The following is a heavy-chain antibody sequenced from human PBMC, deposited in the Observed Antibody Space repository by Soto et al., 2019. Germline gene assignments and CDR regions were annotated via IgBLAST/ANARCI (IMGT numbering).Heavy chain of an antibody. J-gene: IGHJ5*02. V-gene: IGHV4-59*01. CDR2: IYYSGST. Sequence: SETLSLTCTVSGGSISSYYWSWIRQPPGKGLEWIGYIYYSGSTNYNPSLKSRVTISVDTSKNQFSLKLSSVTAADTAVYYCARGIQLWLASLFDPWGQGTLVTVSS. CDR1: GGSISSYY. D-gene: IGHD5-18*01. CDR3: ARGIQLWLASLFDP.